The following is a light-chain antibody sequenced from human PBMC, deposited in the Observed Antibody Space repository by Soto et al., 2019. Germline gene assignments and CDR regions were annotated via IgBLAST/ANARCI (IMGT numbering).Light chain of an antibody. CDR2: AAS. Sequence: DIQMTQSPSSLSASVGDRVTITCRASQNIATYLNWYQQKPGKAPNLLIYAASSLQTGVPSRFSGSGSGTDFTLTISSLQPEDFATYYCQQSYNTPRTFGQGTKMEIK. CDR1: QNIATY. J-gene: IGKJ1*01. V-gene: IGKV1-39*01. CDR3: QQSYNTPRT.